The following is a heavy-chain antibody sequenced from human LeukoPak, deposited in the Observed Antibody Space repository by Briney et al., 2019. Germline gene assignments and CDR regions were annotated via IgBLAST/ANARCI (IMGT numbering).Heavy chain of an antibody. CDR2: INAGNGNT. CDR3: ARDPLRYFGIVTLSYGMDV. V-gene: IGHV1-3*01. J-gene: IGHJ6*04. D-gene: IGHD3-9*01. CDR1: GYTFTSYA. Sequence: RASVKVSCKASGYTFTSYAIHWVRQAPGQRLEWMGWINAGNGNTKYSQKFQGRVTITRDTSASTAYMELSSLRSEDTAVYYCARDPLRYFGIVTLSYGMDVWGKGTTVIVSS.